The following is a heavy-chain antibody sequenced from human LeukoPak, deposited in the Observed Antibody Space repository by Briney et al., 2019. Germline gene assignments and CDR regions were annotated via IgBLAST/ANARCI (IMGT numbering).Heavy chain of an antibody. CDR2: ISAYNGNT. V-gene: IGHV1-18*01. J-gene: IGHJ4*02. Sequence: ASVTVSCKASGYTFTSYGISWVRQAPGQGLEWMGWISAYNGNTNYAQKLQGRVTMTTDTSTSTAYMELRSLRSDAPAVYYCAGGVYYYYSSCYYPLDYWGQGTLVTVSS. CDR1: GYTFTSYG. D-gene: IGHD3-22*01. CDR3: AGGVYYYYSSCYYPLDY.